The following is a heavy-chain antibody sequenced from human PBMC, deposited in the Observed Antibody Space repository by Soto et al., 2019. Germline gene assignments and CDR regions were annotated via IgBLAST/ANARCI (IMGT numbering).Heavy chain of an antibody. D-gene: IGHD3-10*01. CDR1: GFTFSSYS. CDR2: FRSSGDGGTT. J-gene: IGHJ4*02. CDR3: AKKVNSGPGSQYFDY. Sequence: GGSLSLSCAASGFTFSSYSMSWVRQAPGKGLEWVSGFRSSGDGGTTYYADSVKGRFTISRDNSKNTLFLQMNSLRAEDTAIYYCAKKVNSGPGSQYFDYWGQGTLVTVSS. V-gene: IGHV3-23*01.